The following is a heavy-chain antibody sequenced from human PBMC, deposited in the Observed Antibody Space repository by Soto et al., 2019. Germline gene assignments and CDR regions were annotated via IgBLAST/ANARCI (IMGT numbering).Heavy chain of an antibody. D-gene: IGHD1-1*01. V-gene: IGHV4-59*01. CDR1: GGSISSYY. CDR2: ISSSGST. Sequence: QVQLQESGPGLVKPSETLSLTCTVSGGSISSYYWSWIRQPPGKGLEWIAYISSSGSTKYNPSLWSRVTISLDTSKIQFALKPTSVTAADTAVYYCARLAPRDGDPKTVRAFDIWGPGTMVTVSS. CDR3: ARLAPRDGDPKTVRAFDI. J-gene: IGHJ3*02.